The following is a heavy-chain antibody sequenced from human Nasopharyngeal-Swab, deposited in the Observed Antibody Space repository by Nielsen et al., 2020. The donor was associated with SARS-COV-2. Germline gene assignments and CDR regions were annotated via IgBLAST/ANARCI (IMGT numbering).Heavy chain of an antibody. CDR1: GGSISSYY. Sequence: SETLSLTCTVSGGSISSYYWSWIRQPPGKGLEWIGYIYYSGSTNYNPSLKSRVTISVDTSKNQFSLKLSSATAADTAVYYCASDSSGYLFNYGMDVWGQGTTVTVSS. J-gene: IGHJ6*02. V-gene: IGHV4-59*08. D-gene: IGHD3-22*01. CDR3: ASDSSGYLFNYGMDV. CDR2: IYYSGST.